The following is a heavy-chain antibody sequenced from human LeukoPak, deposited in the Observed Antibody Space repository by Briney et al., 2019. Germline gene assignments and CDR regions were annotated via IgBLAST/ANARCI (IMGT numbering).Heavy chain of an antibody. V-gene: IGHV3-48*03. Sequence: GGSLRLSCAASGFTFSSYEMNWVRQAPGKGLEWVSYISSSGSTIYYADPVKGRFTISRDNAKNSLYLQMNSLRAEDTAVYYCAREHRAVAGPVWGYWGQGTLVTVSS. CDR3: AREHRAVAGPVWGY. CDR1: GFTFSSYE. J-gene: IGHJ4*02. CDR2: ISSSGSTI. D-gene: IGHD6-19*01.